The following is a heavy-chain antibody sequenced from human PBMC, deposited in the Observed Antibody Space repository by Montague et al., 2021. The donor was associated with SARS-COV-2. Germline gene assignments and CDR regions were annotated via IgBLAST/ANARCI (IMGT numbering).Heavy chain of an antibody. V-gene: IGHV4-59*01. D-gene: IGHD6-13*01. Sequence: TLSFTCTVSGDSMNNYYCSWIRQPPGKGLEWVGYINYSGSTHYNPXLQSRVTLSRDTSKNQFSLRLTSVTAADTAMYFCARAPIYRSSWYAYFDYWGQGTLVTVSS. CDR3: ARAPIYRSSWYAYFDY. CDR1: GDSMNNYY. CDR2: INYSGST. J-gene: IGHJ4*02.